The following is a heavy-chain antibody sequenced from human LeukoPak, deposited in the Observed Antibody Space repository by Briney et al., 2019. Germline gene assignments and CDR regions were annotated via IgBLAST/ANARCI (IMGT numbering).Heavy chain of an antibody. J-gene: IGHJ4*02. V-gene: IGHV3-64D*09. CDR1: GFTFSSYA. CDR2: ISSNGGST. CDR3: VKEKWGGSSGYDFDY. D-gene: IGHD3-22*01. Sequence: GGSLRLSCSASGFTFSSYAMHWVRQAPGKGLEYVSAISSNGGSTYYADSVKGRFTISRDNSKNTLYLQMSSLRAEDTAVYYCVKEKWGGSSGYDFDYWGQGTLVTVSS.